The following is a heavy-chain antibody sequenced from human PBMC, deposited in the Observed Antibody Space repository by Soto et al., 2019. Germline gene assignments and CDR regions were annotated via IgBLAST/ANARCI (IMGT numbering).Heavy chain of an antibody. D-gene: IGHD6-13*01. Sequence: QVQLVQSGGGVVQPGRPLRLSCAASGFDFNTYGLHWVRQAPGKGLEWVAGISFDGGNQYYADSVNGRFTISRDKSNNALYLQMNRLGAEDKATYYCARDSSVTAAGSGGWFDPWGQGTLVIVSS. CDR3: ARDSSVTAAGSGGWFDP. V-gene: IGHV3-30*03. CDR2: ISFDGGNQ. CDR1: GFDFNTYG. J-gene: IGHJ5*02.